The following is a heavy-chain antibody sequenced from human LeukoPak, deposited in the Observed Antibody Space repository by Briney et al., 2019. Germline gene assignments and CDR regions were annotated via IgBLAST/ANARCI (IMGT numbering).Heavy chain of an antibody. Sequence: GGSLRLSCTASGFTFGNDAMSWVRQAPGKGLEWVSYISSSSSTIYYADSVKGRFTISRDNSKNTLYLQMNSLRAEDTAVYYCARGYSYDYWGQGTLVTVSS. D-gene: IGHD5-18*01. CDR3: ARGYSYDY. CDR1: GFTFGNDA. CDR2: ISSSSSTI. V-gene: IGHV3-48*01. J-gene: IGHJ4*02.